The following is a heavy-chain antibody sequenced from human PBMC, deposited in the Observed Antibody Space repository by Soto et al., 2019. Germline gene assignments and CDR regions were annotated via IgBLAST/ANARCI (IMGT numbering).Heavy chain of an antibody. CDR2: ISGSGGST. V-gene: IGHV3-23*01. CDR3: VRGVGPFDY. D-gene: IGHD3-10*01. J-gene: IGHJ4*02. CDR1: GFTFSSYA. Sequence: EVQLLESGGGLVQPGGSLRLSCAASGFTFSSYAMSWVRQAPGKGLEWVSAISGSGGSTYYADSVKGRFTISRDNSKNTLYLQMTSLRADDTAVYYCVRGVGPFDYWGQGTLVTVSS.